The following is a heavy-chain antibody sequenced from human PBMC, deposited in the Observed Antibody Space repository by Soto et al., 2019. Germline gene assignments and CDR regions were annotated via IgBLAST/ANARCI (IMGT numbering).Heavy chain of an antibody. CDR3: GRGRRGQIVVFC. Sequence: QVQLVQSGAEVTKPGASVKVSCKASGYTFTGHYIHWVRQAPEQGPEWMGELGPESGATRYAQRCQGRVTMTRDMSITTVYMELSNLSPDDTAVYYCGRGRRGQIVVFCWGQGTPVTASS. J-gene: IGHJ4*02. V-gene: IGHV1-2*02. CDR2: LGPESGAT. D-gene: IGHD1-26*01. CDR1: GYTFTGHY.